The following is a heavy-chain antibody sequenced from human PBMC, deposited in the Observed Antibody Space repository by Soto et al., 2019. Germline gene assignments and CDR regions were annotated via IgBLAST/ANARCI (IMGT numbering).Heavy chain of an antibody. V-gene: IGHV4-39*01. CDR1: GGSISSSSSC. CDR3: ARHRARNWFDP. J-gene: IGHJ5*02. CDR2: VYYSGCA. Sequence: SETLSLSSIVSGGSISSSSSCWGLHRQPPGTGLEWLGRVYYSGCACCNPSLTLRVTIAVDTSKNQFYLKLPLLTSADTAAFYCARHRARNWFDPWGQGTLVTVSS. D-gene: IGHD6-6*01.